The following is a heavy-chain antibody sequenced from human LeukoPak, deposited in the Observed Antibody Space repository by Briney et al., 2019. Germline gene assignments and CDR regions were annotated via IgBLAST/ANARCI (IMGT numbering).Heavy chain of an antibody. CDR3: ARDGDGYNGYFDY. V-gene: IGHV4-59*01. CDR2: IYYSGST. J-gene: IGHJ4*02. D-gene: IGHD5-24*01. Sequence: SETLSLTCTVSGGSISNDYGSWIRQPPGQGLEWIGYIYYSGSTNYNPSLKSRVTISVDTSKNQFSLKLSSVTAADTAVYYCARDGDGYNGYFDYWGQGTLVTVSS. CDR1: GGSISNDY.